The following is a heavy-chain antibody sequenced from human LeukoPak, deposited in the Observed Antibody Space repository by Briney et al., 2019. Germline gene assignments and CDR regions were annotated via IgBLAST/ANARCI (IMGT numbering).Heavy chain of an antibody. D-gene: IGHD1-14*01. J-gene: IGHJ6*02. CDR3: TRRGSYYGMDV. CDR2: IRSKGNSYAT. Sequence: GGSLRLSCAASGFTFSGSAMHWVRQASGKGLEWVGRIRSKGNSYATAYAASVKVRFTISRDDSKNTAYLQMNSLKTEDTAVYYCTRRGSYYGMDVWGQGTTVTVSS. CDR1: GFTFSGSA. V-gene: IGHV3-73*01.